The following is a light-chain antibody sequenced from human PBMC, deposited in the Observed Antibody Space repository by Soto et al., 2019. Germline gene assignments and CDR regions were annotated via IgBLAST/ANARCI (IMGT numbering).Light chain of an antibody. CDR1: SSDVCGYNY. Sequence: QSLRTQPASVSGSPGQSITISCPGTSSDVCGYNYVSWYQHHPGKAPKLIIYDVTNRPSGVSNPFSGSKSGNTASLTISGLQPEDEADYYCSSYTTSNTRQIVFGTGTKVTVL. CDR3: SSYTTSNTRQIV. J-gene: IGLJ1*01. V-gene: IGLV2-14*03. CDR2: DVT.